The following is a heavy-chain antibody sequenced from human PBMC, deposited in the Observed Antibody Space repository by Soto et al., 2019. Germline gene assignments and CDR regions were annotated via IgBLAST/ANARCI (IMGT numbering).Heavy chain of an antibody. J-gene: IGHJ6*02. CDR1: GITLNNSG. Sequence: QVQLVESGGGVVQPGRSLRLSCRVSGITLNNSGIHWVRQAPGKGLEWMAVISHDGSEQYYADSMKGRLNISRDNPKNTVNLQMNSLRGEDTAIYYCVKDRVPGAYGHYYGMDVWGQGTTVTVSS. V-gene: IGHV3-30*18. CDR3: VKDRVPGAYGHYYGMDV. CDR2: ISHDGSEQ. D-gene: IGHD5-12*01.